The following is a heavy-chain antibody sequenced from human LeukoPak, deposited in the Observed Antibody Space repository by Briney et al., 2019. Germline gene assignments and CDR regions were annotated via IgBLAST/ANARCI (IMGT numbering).Heavy chain of an antibody. CDR1: GFTFSSYW. D-gene: IGHD2/OR15-2a*01. CDR3: AEVLKYYYNGMDV. Sequence: QPGGSLRLSCAASGFTFSSYWMHWVRQAPGKGLVWVSRINRDGSSTTYADSVKGRFTISRDNSKNTLYLQMNSLRAEDTAVYFCAEVLKYYYNGMDVWGQGTTVTVSS. CDR2: INRDGSST. J-gene: IGHJ6*02. V-gene: IGHV3-74*01.